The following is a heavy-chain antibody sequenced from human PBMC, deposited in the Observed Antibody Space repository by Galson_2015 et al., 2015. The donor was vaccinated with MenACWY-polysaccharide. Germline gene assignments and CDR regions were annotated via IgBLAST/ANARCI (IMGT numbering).Heavy chain of an antibody. Sequence: SLRLSCATSGFMFTSYGMHWVRQAPGKGLEWVAVIQYDGTNKVYADSVKGRFTISRDNSRNTLYLEMNSLRAEDTGVYYCAREGSRIVFHAFDTWGRGTMVTVSS. CDR2: IQYDGTNK. CDR1: GFMFTSYG. J-gene: IGHJ3*02. D-gene: IGHD6-13*01. CDR3: AREGSRIVFHAFDT. V-gene: IGHV3-33*05.